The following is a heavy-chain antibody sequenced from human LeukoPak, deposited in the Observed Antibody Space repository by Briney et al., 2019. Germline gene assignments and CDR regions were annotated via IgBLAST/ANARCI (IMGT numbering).Heavy chain of an antibody. J-gene: IGHJ4*02. CDR2: IYTSGST. D-gene: IGHD3-9*01. V-gene: IGHV4-4*07. Sequence: SETLSLTCTVSGGSISSYYWSWIRQPAGKGLEWIGRIYTSGSTNYNPSLKSRVTISVDTSKNQFTLKLSSVTAADTAVYYCASALRYFDWGSSYFDYWGQGTLVTVSS. CDR3: ASALRYFDWGSSYFDY. CDR1: GGSISSYY.